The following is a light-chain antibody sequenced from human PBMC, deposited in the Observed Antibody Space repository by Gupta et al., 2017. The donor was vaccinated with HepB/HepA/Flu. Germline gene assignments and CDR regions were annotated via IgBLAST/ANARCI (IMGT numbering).Light chain of an antibody. J-gene: IGLJ3*02. CDR1: SSNIATNT. V-gene: IGLV1-44*01. Sequence: QSVLTQPPSASGTPGQRVTISCSGSSSNIATNTVNWYQQVPGMAPKLLISTNNQRPPGVPDRFSGSKSGTSASLAITGLQSEDEADYYCAAWDDSLIGVVFGGGTKLTVL. CDR2: TNN. CDR3: AAWDDSLIGVV.